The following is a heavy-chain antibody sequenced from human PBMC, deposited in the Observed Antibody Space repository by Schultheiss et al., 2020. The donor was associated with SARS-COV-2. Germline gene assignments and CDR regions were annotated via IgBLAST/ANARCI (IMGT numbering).Heavy chain of an antibody. D-gene: IGHD5-18*01. CDR1: GFTFSSYG. V-gene: IGHV3-33*01. CDR2: IWYDGSNK. CDR3: ARGGYSYGSTRTYYYYGMDV. J-gene: IGHJ6*02. Sequence: GGSLRLSCAASGFTFSSYGMHWVRQAPGKGLEWVAVIWYDGSNKYYADSVKGRFTISRDNSKNTLYLQMNSLRAEDTAVYYCARGGYSYGSTRTYYYYGMDVWGQGTTVTVSS.